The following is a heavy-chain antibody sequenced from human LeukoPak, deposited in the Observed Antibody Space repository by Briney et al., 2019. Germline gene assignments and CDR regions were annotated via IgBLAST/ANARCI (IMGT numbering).Heavy chain of an antibody. V-gene: IGHV3-23*01. Sequence: GGSLRLSCAASRFTFSSYAMSWVRQAPGKGLEWVSAISGSGGSTYYADSVKGRFTISRDNSKNTLYLQMNSLRAEDTAVYYCATNARVGATRGYYFDYWGQGTLVTVSS. CDR2: ISGSGGST. J-gene: IGHJ4*02. D-gene: IGHD1-26*01. CDR3: ATNARVGATRGYYFDY. CDR1: RFTFSSYA.